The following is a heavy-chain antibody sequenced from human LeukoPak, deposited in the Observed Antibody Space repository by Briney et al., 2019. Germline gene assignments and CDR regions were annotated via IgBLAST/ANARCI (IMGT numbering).Heavy chain of an antibody. CDR3: ARQIKKERTSRKHYYGSGSPYYYYMDV. CDR2: INHSGST. CDR1: GGSLSGYY. V-gene: IGHV4-34*01. Sequence: RSSETLSLTCVVYGGSLSGYYWSWIRQPPGKGLEWIGEINHSGSTNYNPSLKSRVTISIDTFKNQFSLKLSSVTAADTAVYYCARQIKKERTSRKHYYGSGSPYYYYMDVWGKGTTVTISS. J-gene: IGHJ6*03. D-gene: IGHD3-10*01.